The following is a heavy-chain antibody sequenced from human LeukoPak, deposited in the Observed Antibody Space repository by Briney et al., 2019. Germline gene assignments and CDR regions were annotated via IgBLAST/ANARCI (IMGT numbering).Heavy chain of an antibody. D-gene: IGHD6-19*01. CDR1: GGSISSYY. CDR2: IYYSGST. CDR3: ARESQSSGWLDY. J-gene: IGHJ4*02. Sequence: PSETLSLTCTVYGGSISSYYWSLIRQPPGKGLEWIGYIYYSGSTNYNPSLKSRVTISVDTSKNQFSLKLSSVTAADTAVYYCARESQSSGWLDYWGQGTLVTVSS. V-gene: IGHV4-59*01.